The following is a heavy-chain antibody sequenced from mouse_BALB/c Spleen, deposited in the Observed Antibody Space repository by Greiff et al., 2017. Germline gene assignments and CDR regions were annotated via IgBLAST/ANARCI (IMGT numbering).Heavy chain of an antibody. CDR3: ARKGIYYYGSSYAWFAY. CDR1: GFSLTSYG. CDR2: IWSGGST. Sequence: VMLVESGPGLVQPSQSLSITCTVSGFSLTSYGVHWVRQSPGKGLEWLGVIWSGGSTDYNAAFISRLSISKDNSKSQVFFKMNSLQADDTAIYYCARKGIYYYGSSYAWFAYWGQGTLVTVSA. J-gene: IGHJ3*01. D-gene: IGHD1-1*01. V-gene: IGHV2-4-1*01.